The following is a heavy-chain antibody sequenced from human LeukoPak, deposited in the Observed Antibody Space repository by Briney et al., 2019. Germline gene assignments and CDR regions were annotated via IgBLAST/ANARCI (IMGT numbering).Heavy chain of an antibody. V-gene: IGHV1-69*05. CDR2: IIPIFGTA. D-gene: IGHD5-24*01. J-gene: IGHJ4*02. Sequence: GASVKVSCKASGGTFSSYAISWVRQAPGQGLEWMGGIIPIFGTANYAQKFQGRVTITTDESTSTAYMELSSLRSEDTAVYYCAGRLKEMATIDYWGQGTLVTVSS. CDR1: GGTFSSYA. CDR3: AGRLKEMATIDY.